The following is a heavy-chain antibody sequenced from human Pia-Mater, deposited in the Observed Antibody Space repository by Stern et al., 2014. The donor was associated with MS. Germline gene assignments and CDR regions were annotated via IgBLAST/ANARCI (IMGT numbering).Heavy chain of an antibody. D-gene: IGHD4-17*01. Sequence: EVQLVQSGAEGKKPGESLKISCQGSGNSFTSYWIGWGRKMPGKGLEWMGGIFPGDSDTRYSPSFQGQVTISADKSNRTAYLQWSSLKASDTAMYYCARPKDYGDFKNWGQGTLVTVSS. CDR2: IFPGDSDT. CDR3: ARPKDYGDFKN. V-gene: IGHV5-51*03. J-gene: IGHJ4*02. CDR1: GNSFTSYW.